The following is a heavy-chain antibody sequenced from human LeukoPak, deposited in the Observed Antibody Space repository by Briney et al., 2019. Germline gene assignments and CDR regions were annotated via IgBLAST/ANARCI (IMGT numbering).Heavy chain of an antibody. V-gene: IGHV3-53*01. CDR1: GFTVSSNY. D-gene: IGHD6-13*01. CDR2: IYSGGST. CDR3: ARGPPIEIAAATAAGIDY. Sequence: GGSLRLSCAASGFTVSSNYMSWVRQAPGKGLEWVSVIYSGGSTYYADSVKGRFTISRDNSKNTLYLQMNSLRAEDTAVYYCARGPPIEIAAATAAGIDYWGQGTLVTVSS. J-gene: IGHJ4*02.